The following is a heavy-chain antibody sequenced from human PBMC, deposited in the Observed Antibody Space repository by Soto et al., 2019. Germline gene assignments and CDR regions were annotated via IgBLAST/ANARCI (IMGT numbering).Heavy chain of an antibody. J-gene: IGHJ4*02. CDR3: ATTYYYDSSRYKYYSDY. CDR1: GYTLTELS. D-gene: IGHD3-22*01. Sequence: ASVKVSCKVSGYTLTELSMHWVRQAPGKGLEWMGGFDPEDGETIYAQKFQGRVTMTEDTSTDTAYMELSSLRSEDTAVYYCATTYYYDSSRYKYYSDYWGQGTLVTVSS. CDR2: FDPEDGET. V-gene: IGHV1-24*01.